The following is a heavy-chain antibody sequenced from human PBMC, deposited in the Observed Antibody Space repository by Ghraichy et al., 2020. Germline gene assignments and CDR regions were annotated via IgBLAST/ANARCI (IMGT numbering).Heavy chain of an antibody. CDR1: GGSISSSHYY. CDR3: ARVMIYASGIDS. J-gene: IGHJ4*02. CDR2: MYSNGNT. D-gene: IGHD3-10*01. V-gene: IGHV4-39*01. Sequence: SQTLSLTCTVSGGSISSSHYYYAWIRQPPGKGLEWIASMYSNGNTYYNPSLKSRVAISVATAKNQFPLTLSSMTAADTAVYYCARVMIYASGIDSWGQGTLVTVSS.